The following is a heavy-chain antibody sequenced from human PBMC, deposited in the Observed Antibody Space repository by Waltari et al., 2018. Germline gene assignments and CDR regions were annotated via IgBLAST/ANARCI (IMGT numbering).Heavy chain of an antibody. J-gene: IGHJ4*02. CDR1: GFTVSSNY. CDR3: ARAYYYGSGSYTLDY. D-gene: IGHD3-10*01. Sequence: EAQLVETGGGLIQPGGSLRLSCAASGFTVSSNYMSWVRQAPGKGLEWVSFIYSGGSTYYADSVKVRFTISRDNSKNTLYLQMNSLRAEDTAVYYCARAYYYGSGSYTLDYWGQGTLVTVSS. V-gene: IGHV3-53*02. CDR2: IYSGGST.